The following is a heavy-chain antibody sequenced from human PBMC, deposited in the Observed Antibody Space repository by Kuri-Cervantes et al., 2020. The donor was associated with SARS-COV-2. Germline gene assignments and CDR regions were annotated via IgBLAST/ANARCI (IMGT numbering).Heavy chain of an antibody. CDR1: GFTFSSYG. J-gene: IGHJ4*02. D-gene: IGHD6-13*01. CDR3: AGLYSSSWSYDY. V-gene: IGHV3-30*02. CDR2: IRYDGSNK. Sequence: GESLKISCAASGFTFSSYGMHWVRQAPGKGLEWVAFIRYDGSNKYYADSVKGRFIISRDNSKNTLYLQMNSLRAEDTAVYYCAGLYSSSWSYDYWGQGTLVTVSS.